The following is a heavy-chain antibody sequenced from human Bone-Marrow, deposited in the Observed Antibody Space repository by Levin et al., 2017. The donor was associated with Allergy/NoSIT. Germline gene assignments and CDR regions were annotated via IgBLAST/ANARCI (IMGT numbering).Heavy chain of an antibody. D-gene: IGHD5-18*01. Sequence: TSETLSLTCAVSGYSISSGYYWGWIRQPPGKGLEWIGSIYHSGSTYYNPSLKSRVTISVDTSKNQFSLKLSSVTAADTAVYYCARDGYSYGPPFDYWGQGTLVTVSS. CDR2: IYHSGST. CDR1: GYSISSGYY. V-gene: IGHV4-38-2*02. J-gene: IGHJ4*02. CDR3: ARDGYSYGPPFDY.